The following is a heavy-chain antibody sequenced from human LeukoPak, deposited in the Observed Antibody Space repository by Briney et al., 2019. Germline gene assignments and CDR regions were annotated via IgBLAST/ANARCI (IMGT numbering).Heavy chain of an antibody. V-gene: IGHV3-23*01. CDR1: GFTFSSYA. D-gene: IGHD2-2*02. CDR3: ASSRGLGYCSSTSCYTGSPKDY. J-gene: IGHJ4*02. CDR2: ISGSGGST. Sequence: GGSLRLSCAASGFTFSSYAMSWVRQAPGKGLEWVSAISGSGGSTYYADSVKGRFTISRDNSKNTPYLRMNSLRAEDTAVYYCASSRGLGYCSSTSCYTGSPKDYWGQGTLVTVSS.